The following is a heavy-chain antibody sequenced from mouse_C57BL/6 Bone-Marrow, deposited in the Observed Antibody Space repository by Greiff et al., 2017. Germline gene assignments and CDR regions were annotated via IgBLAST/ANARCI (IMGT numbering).Heavy chain of an antibody. Sequence: QVQLQQSGAELVRPGTSVKVSCKASGYAFTNYLIEWVKQRPGQGLEWIGVINPGSGGTNYNEKFKGKATLTADKSSSTAYMQLSSLTSEDSAVYFCARKGVADYWGQGTTPTVSS. CDR3: ARKGVADY. V-gene: IGHV1-54*01. CDR1: GYAFTNYL. CDR2: INPGSGGT. D-gene: IGHD1-3*01. J-gene: IGHJ2*01.